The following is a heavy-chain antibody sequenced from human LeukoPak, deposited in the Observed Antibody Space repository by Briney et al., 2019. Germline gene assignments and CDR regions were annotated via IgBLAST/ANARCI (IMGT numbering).Heavy chain of an antibody. V-gene: IGHV4-39*07. J-gene: IGHJ5*02. Sequence: PSETLSLTCTVSGGSISSGSYYWGWIRQPPGKGLEWIGSIYYSGSTYYNPSLKSRVTISVDTSKNQFSLKLSSVTAADTAVYYCARGAVGNTMNWFDPWGQGTLVTVSS. CDR3: ARGAVGNTMNWFDP. CDR2: IYYSGST. D-gene: IGHD1-26*01. CDR1: GGSISSGSYY.